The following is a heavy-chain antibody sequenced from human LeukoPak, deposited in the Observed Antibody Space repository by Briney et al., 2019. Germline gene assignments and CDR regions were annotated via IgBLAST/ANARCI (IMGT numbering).Heavy chain of an antibody. D-gene: IGHD2-2*01. CDR2: INHSGST. J-gene: IGHJ4*02. V-gene: IGHV4-34*01. Sequence: SETLSLTCAVYGGSFSGYYWSWIRQPPGKGLEWIGEINHSGSTNYNPSLKSRVTISVDTSKNQFSLKLSSVTAADTAVYYCARGRNPVVVPAAPTNYFDYWGQGTLVTLSS. CDR1: GGSFSGYY. CDR3: ARGRNPVVVPAAPTNYFDY.